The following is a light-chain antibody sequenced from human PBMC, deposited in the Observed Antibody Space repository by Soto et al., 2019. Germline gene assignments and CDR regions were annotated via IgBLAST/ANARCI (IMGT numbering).Light chain of an antibody. CDR1: SRDVGGYNY. CDR3: SSHTSSSTLV. V-gene: IGLV2-14*01. CDR2: EVS. Sequence: QSALTQPASVSGSPGQSITISCTGTSRDVGGYNYVSWYQQPPGKAPKLMIYEVSNRPSGVSNRFSGSKSGNTASLTISGLQAEDEADYYCSSHTSSSTLVFGGGTKVTVL. J-gene: IGLJ2*01.